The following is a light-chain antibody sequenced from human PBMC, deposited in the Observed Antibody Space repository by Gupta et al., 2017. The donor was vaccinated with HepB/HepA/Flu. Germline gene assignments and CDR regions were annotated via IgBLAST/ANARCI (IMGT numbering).Light chain of an antibody. CDR1: SSNIGNNY. Sequence: QSMLTQPPSVSGAPGQKVTISCSGGSSNIGNNYVSWYQQLPGTAPKLLIYDNNKRPSGIPDRFSGSKSGTSATLGITGLQTGDEADYYCETWDSSLSGLLFGGGTKLTVL. J-gene: IGLJ2*01. CDR2: DNN. CDR3: ETWDSSLSGLL. V-gene: IGLV1-51*01.